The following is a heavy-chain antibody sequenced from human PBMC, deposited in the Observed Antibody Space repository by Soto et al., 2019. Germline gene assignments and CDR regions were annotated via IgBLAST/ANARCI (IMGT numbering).Heavy chain of an antibody. CDR2: INHSGST. Sequence: SETLSLTCAVYGWSFRGYYWSWIREPPGKGLEWIGEINHSGSTNYNPSLKSRVTISVDTSKNQFSLKLSSVTAADTAVYYCARGRRLLLWFGNDAFDIWGQGTMVT. J-gene: IGHJ3*02. CDR1: GWSFRGYY. CDR3: ARGRRLLLWFGNDAFDI. D-gene: IGHD3-10*01. V-gene: IGHV4-34*01.